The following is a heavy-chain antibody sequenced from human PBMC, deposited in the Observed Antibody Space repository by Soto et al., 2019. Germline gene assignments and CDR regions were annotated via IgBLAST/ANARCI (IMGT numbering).Heavy chain of an antibody. CDR1: GFTFSSHA. Sequence: PGGSLRLSCAATGFTFSSHAMNWVRQAPGKGLEWVSVISFDGTNKYYADSVRGRFTISRDNSKNTLYLQMKSLRAEDTAVYYCARDPPATRHGMDVWGQGTTVTVSS. V-gene: IGHV3-30*14. CDR2: ISFDGTNK. CDR3: ARDPPATRHGMDV. J-gene: IGHJ6*02.